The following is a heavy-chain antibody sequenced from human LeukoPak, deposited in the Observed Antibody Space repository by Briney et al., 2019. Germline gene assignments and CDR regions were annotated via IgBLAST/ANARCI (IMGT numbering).Heavy chain of an antibody. Sequence: GRSLRLSCAASGFTFSNYGMRWVRQAPGKGPEWVAVISYDESNKYYADSVKGRFNISRDNSKNTLYLQINRLRPEDTAVYYCAKGVIAATSAAYYGMDVWGQGTTVTVSS. CDR3: AKGVIAATSAAYYGMDV. CDR1: GFTFSNYG. D-gene: IGHD2-15*01. V-gene: IGHV3-30*18. CDR2: ISYDESNK. J-gene: IGHJ6*02.